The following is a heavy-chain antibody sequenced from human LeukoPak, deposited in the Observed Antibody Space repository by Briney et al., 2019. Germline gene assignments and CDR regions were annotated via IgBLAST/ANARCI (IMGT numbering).Heavy chain of an antibody. CDR1: GFTFSSYA. D-gene: IGHD3-22*01. CDR3: AKGTVVAMGNWFDP. J-gene: IGHJ5*02. Sequence: GGSLRLSCAASGFTFSSYAMSWVRQAPGKGLEWVPAISGSGGSTYYADSVKGRFTISRDNSKNTLYLQMNSLRAEDTAVYYCAKGTVVAMGNWFDPWGQGTLVTVSS. V-gene: IGHV3-23*01. CDR2: ISGSGGST.